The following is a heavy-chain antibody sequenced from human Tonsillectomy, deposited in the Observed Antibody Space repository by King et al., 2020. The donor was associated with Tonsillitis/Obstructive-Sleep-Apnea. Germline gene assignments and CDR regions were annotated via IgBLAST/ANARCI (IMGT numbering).Heavy chain of an antibody. D-gene: IGHD2-2*02. V-gene: IGHV4-39*01. CDR1: GGSISSSSYY. J-gene: IGHJ4*02. Sequence: QLQESGPGLVKPSETLSLTCTVSGGSISSSSYYWGWIRQPPGKGLEWIGSIYYSGSTYYNPSLKSRVTISVDTSKNQFSLKLSSVTAADTAVYYCARTLYVPAAIEFDYWGQGTLVTVSS. CDR3: ARTLYVPAAIEFDY. CDR2: IYYSGST.